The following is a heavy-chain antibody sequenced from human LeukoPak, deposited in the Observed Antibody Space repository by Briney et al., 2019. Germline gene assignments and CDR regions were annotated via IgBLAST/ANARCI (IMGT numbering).Heavy chain of an antibody. D-gene: IGHD4-17*01. Sequence: PGGSLRLSCEASGFTFATYGYHGVRQAPGKGLEWVAVIWYDGSKKYYADSLKGRLAISRDDSKNTLYLQMNSLRAEDTAVYYCARDYGLKYFDYWGQGTLVTVSS. V-gene: IGHV3-33*01. J-gene: IGHJ4*02. CDR3: ARDYGLKYFDY. CDR1: GFTFATYG. CDR2: IWYDGSKK.